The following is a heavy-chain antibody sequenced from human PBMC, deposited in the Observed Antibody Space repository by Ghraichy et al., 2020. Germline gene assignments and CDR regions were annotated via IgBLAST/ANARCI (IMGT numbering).Heavy chain of an antibody. CDR2: ISNNIKTI. Sequence: GGSLRLSCAASGFTFSSYSMNWVRQAPGKGLEWVSFISNNIKTIYYADSVKGRFTISRDNAKNSLSLQMNSLRDEDTAVYYCARDLGGPDYWGQGTLVTVSA. V-gene: IGHV3-48*02. D-gene: IGHD3-10*01. J-gene: IGHJ4*02. CDR1: GFTFSSYS. CDR3: ARDLGGPDY.